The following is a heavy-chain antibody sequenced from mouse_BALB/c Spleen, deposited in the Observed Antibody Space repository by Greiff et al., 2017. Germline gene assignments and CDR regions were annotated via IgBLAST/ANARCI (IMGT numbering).Heavy chain of an antibody. Sequence: EVKVLESGGGLVKPGGSLKLSCAASGFAFSSYDMSWVRQTPEKRLEWVAYISSGGGSTYYPDTVKGRFTISRDNAKNTLYLQMSSLKSEDTAMYYCAITPFAYWGQGTLVTVSA. CDR3: AITPFAY. J-gene: IGHJ3*01. V-gene: IGHV5-12-1*01. CDR2: ISSGGGST. CDR1: GFAFSSYD.